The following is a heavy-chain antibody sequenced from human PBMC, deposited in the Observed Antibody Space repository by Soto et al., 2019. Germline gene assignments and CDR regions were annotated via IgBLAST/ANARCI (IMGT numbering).Heavy chain of an antibody. Sequence: PWEPLSLTCTVSGGSIRSSSYYWGWIRQPPGKGLEWIGSIYYSGNTYYNPSLKSRVTMSVDTSKNHFSLKLSSVTAADTAVYYCARRVMSTTSPPYWYFDVWGRGALVTVSS. V-gene: IGHV4-39*02. CDR2: IYYSGNT. CDR3: ARRVMSTTSPPYWYFDV. D-gene: IGHD1-1*01. J-gene: IGHJ2*01. CDR1: GGSIRSSSYY.